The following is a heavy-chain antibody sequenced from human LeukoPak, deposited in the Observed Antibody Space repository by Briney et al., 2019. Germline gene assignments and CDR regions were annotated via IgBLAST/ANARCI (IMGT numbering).Heavy chain of an antibody. CDR3: ARSPSALRHYYMDV. CDR2: IIPIFGTA. Sequence: SVKVSCKASGGTFSSYAISWVRQAPGQGLEWMGGIIPIFGTANYAQKFQGRVTMTEDTSTDTAYMELSSLRSEDTAVYYCARSPSALRHYYMDVWGKGTTVTVSS. J-gene: IGHJ6*03. CDR1: GGTFSSYA. V-gene: IGHV1-69*06.